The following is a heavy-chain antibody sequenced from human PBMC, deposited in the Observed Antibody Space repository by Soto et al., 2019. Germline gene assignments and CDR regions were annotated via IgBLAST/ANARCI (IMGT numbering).Heavy chain of an antibody. J-gene: IGHJ6*02. CDR3: ARVDTPTVRVGMDV. D-gene: IGHD2-15*01. CDR1: SDSIAGENW. CDR2: IFHTGGT. V-gene: IGHV4-4*02. Sequence: QVQLQESGPGLVKPSETLSLTCTVSSDSIAGENWWSWVRQPPGMGLEWIGEIFHTGGTNYNPSLKGRVTMEVDKSKNQFSLKLISATAADTAVYYCARVDTPTVRVGMDVWGQGTTVTVSS.